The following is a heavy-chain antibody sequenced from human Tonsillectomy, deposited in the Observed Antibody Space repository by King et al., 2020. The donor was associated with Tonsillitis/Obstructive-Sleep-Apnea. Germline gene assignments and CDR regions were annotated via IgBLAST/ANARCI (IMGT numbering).Heavy chain of an antibody. J-gene: IGHJ4*02. Sequence: VQLVESGGGLVKPGGSLRLSCAASGFTFSDYYMIWVRQAPGKGLEWVSYISSSSSYTKYADSVKGRFTISRDNAKNSLYLQMNSLRAEDTAVYYCARDLNYQLLRYFDYWGQGTLVTVSS. CDR2: ISSSSSYT. V-gene: IGHV3-11*05. CDR1: GFTFSDYY. D-gene: IGHD2-2*01. CDR3: ARDLNYQLLRYFDY.